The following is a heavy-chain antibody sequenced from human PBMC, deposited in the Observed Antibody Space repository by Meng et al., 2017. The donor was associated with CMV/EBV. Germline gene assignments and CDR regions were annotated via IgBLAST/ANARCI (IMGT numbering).Heavy chain of an antibody. J-gene: IGHJ5*02. CDR1: GGSVSSGSYY. V-gene: IGHV4-61*01. CDR3: ARCVVVPAAHATPRIWFDP. Sequence: SETLSLTCTVSGGSVSSGSYYWSWIRQPPGKGLEWIGYIYYSGSTNYNPSLKSRVTISVDTSKNQFPLKLSSVTAADTAVYYCARCVVVPAAHATPRIWFDPWGQGTLVTVSS. CDR2: IYYSGST. D-gene: IGHD2-2*01.